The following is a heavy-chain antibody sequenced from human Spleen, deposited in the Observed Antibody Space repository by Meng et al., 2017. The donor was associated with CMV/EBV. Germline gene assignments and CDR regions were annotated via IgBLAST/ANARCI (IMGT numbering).Heavy chain of an antibody. J-gene: IGHJ3*02. CDR2: INPSDGST. CDR3: ARSRGDVLEWFGELLSRNAFDI. Sequence: ASVKVSCKASGYTFALYYIHWVRQAPGQGLQWMGVINPSDGSTTYAQKFQDRVTMTRDTSTTTLYMELSSLRSEDTAVYYCARSRGDVLEWFGELLSRNAFDIWGQGTMVTVSS. V-gene: IGHV1-46*01. D-gene: IGHD3-10*01. CDR1: GYTFALYY.